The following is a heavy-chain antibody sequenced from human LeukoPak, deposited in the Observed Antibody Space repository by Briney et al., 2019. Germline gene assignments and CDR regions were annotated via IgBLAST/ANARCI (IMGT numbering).Heavy chain of an antibody. V-gene: IGHV3-21*01. CDR1: GFTLRSYS. D-gene: IGHD1-26*01. CDR3: ARDWIVGATIPFDY. Sequence: PGGSLRLSCAASGFTLRSYSMNWVRQAPGKGLEWVSSISSSSSYIYYADSVKGRFTISRDNAKNSLYLQMNSLRAEDTAVYYCARDWIVGATIPFDYWGQGTLVTVSS. J-gene: IGHJ4*02. CDR2: ISSSSSYI.